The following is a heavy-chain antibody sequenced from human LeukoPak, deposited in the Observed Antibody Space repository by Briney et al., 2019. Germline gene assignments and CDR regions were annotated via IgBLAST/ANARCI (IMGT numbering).Heavy chain of an antibody. D-gene: IGHD1-14*01. V-gene: IGHV3-7*05. Sequence: GGSLRLSCVASGFTFSTYWMSWVRQAPGKEPEWMRYIKRDGREKSYAASVKGRVTISRDKAKDLVYMEMDSLRFEDTAVYYCARGGITRSAFDVWGQGTMVTVS. CDR1: GFTFSTYW. CDR3: ARGGITRSAFDV. CDR2: IKRDGREK. J-gene: IGHJ3*01.